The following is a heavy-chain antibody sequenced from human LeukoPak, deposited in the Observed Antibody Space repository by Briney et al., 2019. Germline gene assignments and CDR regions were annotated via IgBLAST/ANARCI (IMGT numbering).Heavy chain of an antibody. CDR2: IYYSGST. D-gene: IGHD5-18*01. V-gene: IGHV4-39*07. Sequence: PSETLSLTCTVSGGSISSSSYYWGRIRQPPGKGLEWIGSIYYSGSTYYNPSLKSRVTISVDTSKNQFSLKLSSVTAADTAVYYCARDSPSPAMVPRGAFDIWGQGTMVTVSS. CDR1: GGSISSSSYY. J-gene: IGHJ3*02. CDR3: ARDSPSPAMVPRGAFDI.